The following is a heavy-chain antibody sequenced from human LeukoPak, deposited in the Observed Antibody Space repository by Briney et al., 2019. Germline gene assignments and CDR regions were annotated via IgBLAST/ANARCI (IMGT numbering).Heavy chain of an antibody. V-gene: IGHV4-38-2*02. CDR3: ARRHSSGWFYY. D-gene: IGHD6-19*01. Sequence: SETLSLTCTVSGYSTSNGYYWDWIRQPPGRGLEWIGNIYRSGSTSYNPSLKSRVTISVDTSKNQFSLKVNSVTAADTAVYYCARRHSSGWFYYWGQGTLVTASS. CDR2: IYRSGST. CDR1: GYSTSNGYY. J-gene: IGHJ4*02.